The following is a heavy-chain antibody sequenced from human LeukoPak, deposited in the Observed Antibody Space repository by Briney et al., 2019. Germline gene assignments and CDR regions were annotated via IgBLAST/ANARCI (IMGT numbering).Heavy chain of an antibody. Sequence: TGGSLRLSCEASGFTFSNYSMNWVRQAPGKGLEWVSYIRSSSTTIYYADSVKGRFTISRDNAKNSLYLQTNSLRAEDTAVYYCARAKRNGFDIWGQGTMVTVSS. CDR3: ARAKRNGFDI. CDR2: IRSSSTTI. CDR1: GFTFSNYS. V-gene: IGHV3-48*01. J-gene: IGHJ3*02.